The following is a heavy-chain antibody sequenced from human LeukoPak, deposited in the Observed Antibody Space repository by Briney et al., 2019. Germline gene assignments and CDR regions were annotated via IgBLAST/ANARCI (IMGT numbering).Heavy chain of an antibody. CDR2: TYYRSKWYN. V-gene: IGHV6-1*01. CDR3: ARDSNWYFDP. J-gene: IGHJ2*01. CDR1: GDSVFSNSAA. Sequence: SQTLSLTCAISGDSVFSNSAAWIWIRQSPSRGLEWRGRTYYRSKWYNDYAVSVKSRIIMNPDTSKNQFSLQLNSVTPQDTAVYYCARDSNWYFDPWGRGTLVTVSS.